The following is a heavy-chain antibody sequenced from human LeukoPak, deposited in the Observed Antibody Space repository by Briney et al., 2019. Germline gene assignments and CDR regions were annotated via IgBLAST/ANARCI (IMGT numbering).Heavy chain of an antibody. V-gene: IGHV3-30*03. CDR3: ARGPTPSYYYGSGSYYSLDY. J-gene: IGHJ4*02. CDR1: GFTFSAYG. CDR2: ISYDGSNK. D-gene: IGHD3-10*01. Sequence: GGSLRLSCAASGFTFSAYGMHWVRLAPGKGLEWVAVISYDGSNKYYADSVKGRFTISRDNSKNTLYLQMNSLRAEDTAVYYCARGPTPSYYYGSGSYYSLDYWGQGTLVTVSS.